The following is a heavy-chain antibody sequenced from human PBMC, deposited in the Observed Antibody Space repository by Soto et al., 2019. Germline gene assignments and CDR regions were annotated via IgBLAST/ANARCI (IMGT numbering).Heavy chain of an antibody. V-gene: IGHV4-31*03. CDR3: ARGGSQQQMVLNY. CDR1: GGSLSSGGYY. CDR2: IYYSGST. Sequence: SETLSLTCTVSGGSLSSGGYYWRWIRQHPGKGLEWIGYIYYSGSTYYNPSLKSRVTISVDTSKNQFSLKLSSVTAADTAVYYCARGGSQQQMVLNYWGQGTLVTVSS. D-gene: IGHD6-13*01. J-gene: IGHJ4*02.